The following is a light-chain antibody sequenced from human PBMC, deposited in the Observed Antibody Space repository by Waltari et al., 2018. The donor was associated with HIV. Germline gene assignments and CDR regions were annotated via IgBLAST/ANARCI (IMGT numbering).Light chain of an antibody. CDR1: SSNIGAGYH. V-gene: IGLV1-40*01. J-gene: IGLJ1*01. CDR3: QSHDSSLSGYV. CDR2: GNS. Sequence: QSVLTQPPSVSGAPGQRVTISCTGSSSNIGAGYHVHWYQQLPGTAPKLPISGNSNPPSGVPSRFSGSQSGTSASLAITGLQAEDEADYHCQSHDSSLSGYVFGTGTKVTVL.